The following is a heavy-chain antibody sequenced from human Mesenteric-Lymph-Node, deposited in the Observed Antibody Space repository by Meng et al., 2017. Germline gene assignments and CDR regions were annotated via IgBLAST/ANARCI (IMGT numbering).Heavy chain of an antibody. CDR1: GFSLSTSGMC. CDR2: IYWDDDK. V-gene: IGHV2-5*08. Sequence: SGPTLVKPPQTLTLTCTFSGFSLSTSGMCVSWIRQPPGEALEWLALIYWDDDKRYSPSLKSRLTITKDTSKNQVVLTMTNMDPVDTATYYCAHSGSNSSDRMRLYWGQGTLVTVSS. CDR3: AHSGSNSSDRMRLY. D-gene: IGHD6-6*01. J-gene: IGHJ4*02.